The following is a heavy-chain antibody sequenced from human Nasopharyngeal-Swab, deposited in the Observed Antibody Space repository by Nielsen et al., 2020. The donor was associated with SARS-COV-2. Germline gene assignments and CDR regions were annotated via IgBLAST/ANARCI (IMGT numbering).Heavy chain of an antibody. CDR1: GGSISSGGYY. J-gene: IGHJ6*02. Sequence: SETLSLTCTVPGGSISSGGYYWSWIHQHPGKGLEWIGYIYYSGSTYYNPSLKSRVTISVDTSKNQFSLKLSSVTAADTAVYYCARDACSGGSCYSLYYYYGMDVWGQGTTVTVSS. D-gene: IGHD2-15*01. V-gene: IGHV4-31*03. CDR2: IYYSGST. CDR3: ARDACSGGSCYSLYYYYGMDV.